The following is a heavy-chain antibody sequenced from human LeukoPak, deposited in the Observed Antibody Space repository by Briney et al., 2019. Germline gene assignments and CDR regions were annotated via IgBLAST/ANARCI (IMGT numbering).Heavy chain of an antibody. J-gene: IGHJ4*02. V-gene: IGHV1-8*03. Sequence: ASVKLSCKASGYTFTSYDINWVRQATGQGLEWMGWMNPNSGNTGYAQKFQGRVTITRNTSISTAYMELSSLRSEDTAVYYCARGRIVVGYFDYWGQGTLVTVSS. CDR1: GYTFTSYD. CDR3: ARGRIVVGYFDY. D-gene: IGHD2-21*01. CDR2: MNPNSGNT.